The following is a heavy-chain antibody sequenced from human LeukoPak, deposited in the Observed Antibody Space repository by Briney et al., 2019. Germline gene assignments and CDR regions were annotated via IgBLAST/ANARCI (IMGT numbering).Heavy chain of an antibody. V-gene: IGHV3-33*01. J-gene: IGHJ5*02. CDR1: GCNFSTYG. D-gene: IGHD4-17*01. CDR2: VWSDGNAK. Sequence: GRSLTLFCAASGCNFSTYGMHWVRQAPGKGLEWVAPVWSDGNAKFYARSVRGRFTISRDNSKNTLYLQMNSLRAEDTAEYYCARVLTVTFVPRGHGTLVSVSS. CDR3: ARVLTVTFVP.